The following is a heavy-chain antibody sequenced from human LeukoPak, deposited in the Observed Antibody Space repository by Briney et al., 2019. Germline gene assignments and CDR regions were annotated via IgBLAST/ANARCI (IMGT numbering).Heavy chain of an antibody. Sequence: PSETLSLTCTVSGDSISSYYWNWIRQPAGKGLEWIGRIYTSGSTNYNPSLKSRVTMSVDTSKNQFSLKLSSVTAADTAVYYCARDRRLGELSVRLDYWGQGTLVTVSS. V-gene: IGHV4-4*07. J-gene: IGHJ4*02. CDR1: GDSISSYY. D-gene: IGHD3-16*02. CDR2: IYTSGST. CDR3: ARDRRLGELSVRLDY.